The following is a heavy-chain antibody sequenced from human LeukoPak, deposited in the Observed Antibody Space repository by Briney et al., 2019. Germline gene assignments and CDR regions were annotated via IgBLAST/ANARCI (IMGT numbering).Heavy chain of an antibody. Sequence: SETLSLTCTVSGGSISSYYWSWIRQPPGKGLEWIGYIYYSGSTNYNPSLKSRVTISVDTSKNQFSLKLSSVTAADTAVYYCARHWVTMIVVVHFDYWGQGTLVTVSS. V-gene: IGHV4-59*01. D-gene: IGHD3-22*01. CDR1: GGSISSYY. J-gene: IGHJ4*02. CDR2: IYYSGST. CDR3: ARHWVTMIVVVHFDY.